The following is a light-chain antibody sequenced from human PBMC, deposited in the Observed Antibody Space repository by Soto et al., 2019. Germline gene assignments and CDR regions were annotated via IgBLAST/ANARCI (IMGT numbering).Light chain of an antibody. V-gene: IGKV1-16*01. Sequence: DIQMTQSPSSLSASEGDRVTITCRASQDINNYVVWFQQKPGKAPKSLIFAASNLQSGVPSRFSGSGSGTDFTLTIRNLQPGDFATYYCQQYKTYPRTFGQGTKVELK. J-gene: IGKJ1*01. CDR2: AAS. CDR3: QQYKTYPRT. CDR1: QDINNY.